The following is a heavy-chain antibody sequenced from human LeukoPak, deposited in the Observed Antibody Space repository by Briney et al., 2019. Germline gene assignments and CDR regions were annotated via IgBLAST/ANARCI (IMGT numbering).Heavy chain of an antibody. D-gene: IGHD3-22*01. CDR3: VPYRLYDSSGYLQFDP. CDR1: GYTFTGYY. CDR2: INPNSGGT. V-gene: IGHV1-2*02. J-gene: IGHJ5*02. Sequence: ASVKVSCKASGYTFTGYYMHWVRQAPGQGLEWMGWINPNSGGTNYAQKFQGRVTMTRDTSISTAYMELSRLRSDDTAVYYCVPYRLYDSSGYLQFDPWGQGTLVTVSS.